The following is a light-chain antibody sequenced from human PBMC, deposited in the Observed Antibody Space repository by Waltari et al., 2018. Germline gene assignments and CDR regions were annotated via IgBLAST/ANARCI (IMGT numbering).Light chain of an antibody. CDR2: RNN. Sequence: QSVLTQAPSVSGTPGQRVTISCSGSSSHIGGETVHWYQHLPGTAPKLLIYRNNERPSGVPDRFSGSKSGTSASLAISGLQSEDEGDYYCTAWDDRLNGVVFGGGTKLTVL. V-gene: IGLV1-44*01. CDR1: SSHIGGET. CDR3: TAWDDRLNGVV. J-gene: IGLJ2*01.